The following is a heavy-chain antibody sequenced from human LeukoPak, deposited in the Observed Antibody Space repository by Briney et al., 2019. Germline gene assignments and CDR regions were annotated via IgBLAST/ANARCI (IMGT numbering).Heavy chain of an antibody. Sequence: KAGGSLRLSCAASGFTSSDSYMTWIRQAPGKGLEWVSFISNSGDSIYYADSVKGRFTTSRDNAKNSLFLQMNSLRAEDTAVYYCARGIAAAGGELYYYYMDVWGKGTTVTVSS. CDR3: ARGIAAAGGELYYYYMDV. CDR1: GFTSSDSY. D-gene: IGHD6-13*01. CDR2: ISNSGDSI. J-gene: IGHJ6*03. V-gene: IGHV3-11*04.